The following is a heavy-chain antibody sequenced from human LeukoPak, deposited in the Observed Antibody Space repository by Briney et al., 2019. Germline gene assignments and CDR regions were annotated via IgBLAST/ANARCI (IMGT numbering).Heavy chain of an antibody. Sequence: SCKASGYTFTAYYIHWVRQAPGKGLEWVAVLSYDGSNKYYADSVKGRFTISRDNSKNTLYLQMNSLRAEDTAVYYCAKDHAAIVGATDYFDYWGQGTLVTVSS. CDR1: GYTFTAYY. J-gene: IGHJ4*02. CDR3: AKDHAAIVGATDYFDY. D-gene: IGHD1-26*01. V-gene: IGHV3-30*18. CDR2: LSYDGSNK.